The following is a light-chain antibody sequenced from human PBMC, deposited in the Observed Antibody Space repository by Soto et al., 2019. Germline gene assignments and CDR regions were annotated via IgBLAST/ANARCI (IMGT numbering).Light chain of an antibody. CDR2: EVS. Sequence: QSVLTQPASVSGSPGQSMTISCTGTGSDVGGYEYVSWYQQHPGKVPKLMIYEVSDRPSGVSTRFSGSKSGNTASLTISGLQAEDEADYYCASYTSTYTYVFGSGTKV. J-gene: IGLJ1*01. V-gene: IGLV2-14*01. CDR3: ASYTSTYTYV. CDR1: GSDVGGYEY.